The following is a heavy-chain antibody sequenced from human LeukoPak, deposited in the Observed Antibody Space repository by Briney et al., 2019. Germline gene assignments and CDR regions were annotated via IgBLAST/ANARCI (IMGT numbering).Heavy chain of an antibody. D-gene: IGHD6-6*01. J-gene: IGHJ5*02. CDR3: ATFGIAALNWFDP. CDR2: IYYSGST. CDR1: GGSFSGYY. V-gene: IGHV4-39*01. Sequence: SETLSLTCAVYGGSFSGYYWGWIRQPPGKGLEWIGSIYYSGSTYYNPSLKSRVTISVDTSKNQFSLKLSSVAAADTAVYYCATFGIAALNWFDPWGQGTLVTVSS.